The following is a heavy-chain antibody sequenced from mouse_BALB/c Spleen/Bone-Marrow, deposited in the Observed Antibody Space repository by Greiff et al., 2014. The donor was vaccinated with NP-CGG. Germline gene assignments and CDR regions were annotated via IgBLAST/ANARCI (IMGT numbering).Heavy chain of an antibody. CDR1: GYTFTSYV. V-gene: IGHV1-14*01. Sequence: EVQGVESGPELVKPGASVKMSCKASGYTFTSYVMHWVKQKPGQGLEWIGYINPYNDGTKYNEKFKGKATLTSDKSSSTAYMELSSLTSDDSAVYYCAREGVDYFDYWGQGTTLTVSS. J-gene: IGHJ2*01. CDR2: INPYNDGT. CDR3: AREGVDYFDY.